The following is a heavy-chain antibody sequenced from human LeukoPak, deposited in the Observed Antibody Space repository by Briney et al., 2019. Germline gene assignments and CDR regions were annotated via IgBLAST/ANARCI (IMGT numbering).Heavy chain of an antibody. CDR1: GFTFSSYA. V-gene: IGHV3-30-3*01. J-gene: IGHJ4*02. D-gene: IGHD6-13*01. Sequence: PGGSLRLSCAASGFTFSSYAMHRVRQAPGKGLEWVALISYDGSNKYYADSVKGRFTISRDNSKNTLYLQMNSLRAEDTAVYYCAKDQGSTEAAALDYWGQGTLVTVSS. CDR3: AKDQGSTEAAALDY. CDR2: ISYDGSNK.